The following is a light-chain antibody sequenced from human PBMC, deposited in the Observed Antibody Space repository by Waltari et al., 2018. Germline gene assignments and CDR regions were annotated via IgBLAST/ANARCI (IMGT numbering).Light chain of an antibody. V-gene: IGKV1-5*01. CDR1: HRINTC. CDR2: DVS. CDR3: QQYYRYYT. J-gene: IGKJ2*01. Sequence: IQMTQSPSALSASVGDRVTITCRASHRINTCMAWYQQRPGKAPKVLIYDVSTLESGVPSRFSGSGSGTEFTLAINNLQPEDFATYYCQQYYRYYTFGQGTKLEIK.